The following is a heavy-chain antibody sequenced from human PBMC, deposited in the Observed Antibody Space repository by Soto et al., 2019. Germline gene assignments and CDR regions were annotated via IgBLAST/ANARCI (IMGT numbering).Heavy chain of an antibody. CDR1: GFTVSSNY. CDR2: IYSGGST. D-gene: IGHD2-15*01. CDR3: ARELPYPYYYYMDV. J-gene: IGHJ6*03. V-gene: IGHV3-66*01. Sequence: GGSLRLSCAASGFTVSSNYMSWVRQAPGKGLEWVSVIYSGGSTYYADSVKGRFTISRDNSKNKLYLQMNSLRAEDTAVYYCARELPYPYYYYMDVWGKGTTVTVSS.